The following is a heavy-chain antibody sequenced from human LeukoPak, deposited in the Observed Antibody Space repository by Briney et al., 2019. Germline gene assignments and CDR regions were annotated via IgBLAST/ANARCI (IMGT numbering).Heavy chain of an antibody. J-gene: IGHJ4*02. CDR1: GFTFSSYA. Sequence: SGGSLRLSCAASGFTFSSYAMSWVRQAPGKGLEWVSAISGSGGSTYYADSVKGRFTISRDNSKNTLYLQMNSLRAEDTAVYYCAKDPTGGVIVVVAYFDYWGQGTLVTVSS. V-gene: IGHV3-23*01. CDR2: ISGSGGST. D-gene: IGHD2-15*01. CDR3: AKDPTGGVIVVVAYFDY.